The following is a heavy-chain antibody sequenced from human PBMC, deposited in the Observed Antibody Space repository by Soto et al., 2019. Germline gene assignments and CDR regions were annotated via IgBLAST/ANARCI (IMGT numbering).Heavy chain of an antibody. D-gene: IGHD2-2*02. Sequence: ASVKVSCKASGYTFTDYYIYWLRQAPGHGLEWMGWINPNSGTTNYAHNFQGRVTMTRDTSIRAAYMELSRLSSDDTAVYYCAKDQGGYMVSGMDVWGQGTTVTVSS. V-gene: IGHV1-2*02. J-gene: IGHJ6*02. CDR1: GYTFTDYY. CDR3: AKDQGGYMVSGMDV. CDR2: INPNSGTT.